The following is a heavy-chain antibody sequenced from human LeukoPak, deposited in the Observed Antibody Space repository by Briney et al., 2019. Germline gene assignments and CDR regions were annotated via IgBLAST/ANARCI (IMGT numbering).Heavy chain of an antibody. CDR1: GYTFTGYY. J-gene: IGHJ5*02. Sequence: ASVKVSCKASGYTFTGYYMHWVRQAPGQGLEWMGWINPNSGGTNYAQKFQGRVTMTRGTSISTAYMELSRLRSDDTAVYYCARSRGIAAAGTESWGQGTLVTVSS. CDR3: ARSRGIAAAGTES. D-gene: IGHD6-13*01. V-gene: IGHV1-2*02. CDR2: INPNSGGT.